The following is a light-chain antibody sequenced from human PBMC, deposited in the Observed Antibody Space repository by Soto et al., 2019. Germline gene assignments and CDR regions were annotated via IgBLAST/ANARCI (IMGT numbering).Light chain of an antibody. V-gene: IGKV3-20*01. CDR3: QQCSFSPRT. J-gene: IGKJ1*01. CDR1: QTITNNY. CDR2: DAS. Sequence: EIVLTQSPGTLSLSPGERATLFCRASQTITNNYLAWYQQKPGQAPRLLIYDASRRATGIPDRFSGSGSGSDFTLTISLLEPEDFAVYFCQQCSFSPRTFGQGTKVEIK.